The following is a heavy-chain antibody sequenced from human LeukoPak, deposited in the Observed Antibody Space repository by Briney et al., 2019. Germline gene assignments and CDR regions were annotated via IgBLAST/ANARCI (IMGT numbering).Heavy chain of an antibody. J-gene: IGHJ4*02. D-gene: IGHD3-22*01. V-gene: IGHV4-34*01. CDR3: ARTRSGYYYGLYYFDY. CDR2: INHSGST. CDR1: GGSFSGYY. Sequence: SETLSLTCAVYGGSFSGYYWSWIRQPPGKGLEWIGEINHSGSTNYNPSLKSRVTISVDTSKNRFSLKLSSVTAADTAVYYCARTRSGYYYGLYYFDYWGQGTLVTVSS.